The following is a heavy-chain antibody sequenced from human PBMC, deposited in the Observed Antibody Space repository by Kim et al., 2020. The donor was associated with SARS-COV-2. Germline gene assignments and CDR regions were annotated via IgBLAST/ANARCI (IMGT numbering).Heavy chain of an antibody. CDR3: ARWRGPAAIPGFYFDY. CDR2: INAGNGNT. V-gene: IGHV1-3*01. Sequence: ASVKVSCKASGYTFTSYAMHWVRQAPGQRLEWMGWINAGNGNTKYSQKFQGRVTITRDTSASTAYMELSSLRSEDTAVYYCARWRGPAAIPGFYFDYWGQGTLVTVSS. CDR1: GYTFTSYA. J-gene: IGHJ4*02. D-gene: IGHD2-2*02.